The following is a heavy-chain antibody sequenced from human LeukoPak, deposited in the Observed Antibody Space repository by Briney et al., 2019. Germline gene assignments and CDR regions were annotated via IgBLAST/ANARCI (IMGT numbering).Heavy chain of an antibody. D-gene: IGHD3-10*01. J-gene: IGHJ4*02. Sequence: GGPPHTSSKTSGSRLTTHWISRARPLPGKGLARQGRIDPRDSYTNYSPSLQAHVTISADKSIRTAYLQSTTVQASDTAMYYCANLYSGRPFDYWGQGTLVTVSS. CDR2: IDPRDSYT. V-gene: IGHV5-10-1*01. CDR1: GSRLTTHW. CDR3: ANLYSGRPFDY.